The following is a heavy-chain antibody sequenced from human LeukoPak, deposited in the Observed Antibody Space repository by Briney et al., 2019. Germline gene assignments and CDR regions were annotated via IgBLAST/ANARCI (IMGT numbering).Heavy chain of an antibody. CDR2: INHSGST. CDR1: GGSISSGGYY. V-gene: IGHV4-30-2*01. D-gene: IGHD6-6*01. CDR3: ARGLSVGGSSYYFDY. Sequence: PSQTLSLTCTVSGGSISSGGYYWSWIRQPPGKGLEWIGEINHSGSTNYNPSLKSRVTISVDTSKNQFSLKLSSVTAADTAVYYCARGLSVGGSSYYFDYWGQGTLVTVSS. J-gene: IGHJ4*02.